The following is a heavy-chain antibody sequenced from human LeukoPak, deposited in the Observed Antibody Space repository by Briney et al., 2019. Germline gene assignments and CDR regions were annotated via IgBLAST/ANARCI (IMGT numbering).Heavy chain of an antibody. CDR3: AKVGYISSGDFVDY. CDR1: GYTFTGYY. J-gene: IGHJ4*02. D-gene: IGHD6-6*01. V-gene: IGHV1-2*06. CDR2: INPNSGGT. Sequence: ASVKVSCKASGYTFTGYYMHWVRQAPGQGLEWMGRINPNSGGTNYAQKFQGRVTMTRDTSISTAYMELSRLRSDDTAVYYCAKVGYISSGDFVDYWGQGTLVTVSS.